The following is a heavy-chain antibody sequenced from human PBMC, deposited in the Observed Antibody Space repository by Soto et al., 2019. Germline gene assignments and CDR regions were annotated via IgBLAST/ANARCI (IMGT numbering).Heavy chain of an antibody. CDR2: IGSSGSTI. D-gene: IGHD6-6*01. Sequence: PRGSLRLSCAASGFTFSTFEMNWVRQAPGKGLEWVSKIGSSGSTIWYADSVKGRFTISRDNAKNSLYLQMNSLRGDDTAVYYCARATYTSSYHFDSWGQGTLVTVS. CDR1: GFTFSTFE. J-gene: IGHJ4*02. CDR3: ARATYTSSYHFDS. V-gene: IGHV3-48*03.